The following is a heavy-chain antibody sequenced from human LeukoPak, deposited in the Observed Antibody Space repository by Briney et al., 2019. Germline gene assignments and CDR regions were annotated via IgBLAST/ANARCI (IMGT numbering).Heavy chain of an antibody. CDR1: GASISRSDYF. V-gene: IGHV4-39*01. J-gene: IGHJ4*02. Sequence: SETLSLTCTASGASISRSDYFWGWIRQPPGKGLEWIGSIYYSGSTYYSPSLKGRVTISVDTSKNQFSLKLNSVTAADTAVYYCARSSEYGDPFNYWGQGTLVTVSS. CDR2: IYYSGST. D-gene: IGHD4-17*01. CDR3: ARSSEYGDPFNY.